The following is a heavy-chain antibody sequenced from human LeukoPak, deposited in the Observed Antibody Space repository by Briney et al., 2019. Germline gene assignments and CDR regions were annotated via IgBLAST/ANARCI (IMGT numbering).Heavy chain of an antibody. CDR2: ISGRGGST. V-gene: IGHV3-23*01. D-gene: IGHD3-22*01. J-gene: IGHJ4*02. CDR3: AKGWDSSGYYDFDY. CDR1: GFTFSSYA. Sequence: GGSLRLSCAASGFTFSSYAMSWVRQAPGKGLEWVSAISGRGGSTYYADSVKGRFTISRDNSKNTLYPQMNSLRAEDTAVYYCAKGWDSSGYYDFDYWGQGTLVTVSS.